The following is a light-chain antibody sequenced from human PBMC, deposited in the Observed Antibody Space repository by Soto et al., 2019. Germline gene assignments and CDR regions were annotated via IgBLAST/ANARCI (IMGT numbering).Light chain of an antibody. Sequence: QSALTQPASVSGSPGQSITISCTGASSDVVGYNYVSWYQHHPGKAPKLMIYEVSNRPSWVSNRFSGSKSDNTASLTISGLQAEDEAHYYCSSYASTSPVVFGGGTKLTVL. CDR3: SSYASTSPVV. CDR2: EVS. V-gene: IGLV2-14*01. J-gene: IGLJ2*01. CDR1: SSDVVGYNY.